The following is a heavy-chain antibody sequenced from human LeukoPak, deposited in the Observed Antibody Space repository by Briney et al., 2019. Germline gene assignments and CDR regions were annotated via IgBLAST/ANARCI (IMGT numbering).Heavy chain of an antibody. Sequence: SETLSLTCTVSGGSISSYYWSWIRQPPGKGLGWIGYIYTSGSTNYNPSLKSRVTISVDTSKNQFSLKLSSVTAADTAVYYCARRQTYFDYWGQGTLVTVSS. CDR2: IYTSGST. V-gene: IGHV4-4*09. CDR3: ARRQTYFDY. J-gene: IGHJ4*02. CDR1: GGSISSYY.